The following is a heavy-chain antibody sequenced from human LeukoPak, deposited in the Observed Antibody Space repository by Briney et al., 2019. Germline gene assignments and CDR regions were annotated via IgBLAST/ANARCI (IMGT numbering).Heavy chain of an antibody. CDR1: GFTFSSYG. CDR3: AKDSVRVDDFWSGYSTYYFGY. V-gene: IGHV3-30*02. CDR2: IRYDGSNK. J-gene: IGHJ4*02. Sequence: GGSLRLSCAASGFTFSSYGMHWVRQAPGKGLEWVAFIRYDGSNKYYADSVKGRFTISRDNSKNTLYLQMNSLRAEDTAVYYCAKDSVRVDDFWSGYSTYYFGYWGQGTLVTVSS. D-gene: IGHD3-3*01.